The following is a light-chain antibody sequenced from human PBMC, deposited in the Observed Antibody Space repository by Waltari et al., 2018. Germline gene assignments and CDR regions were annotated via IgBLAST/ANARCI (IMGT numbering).Light chain of an antibody. CDR1: NSIIGSNY. CDR2: RND. CDR3: ATWDDSLGGAI. V-gene: IGLV1-47*01. Sequence: QSVLIQPPSVSGTPGQRVTISCSGANSIIGSNYVYWFAHLPGEAPKLLVFRNDQRPSGVPGRFSGSKSGTSASLAISGLQSEDEADFYCATWDDSLGGAIFGPGTKVTVL. J-gene: IGLJ1*01.